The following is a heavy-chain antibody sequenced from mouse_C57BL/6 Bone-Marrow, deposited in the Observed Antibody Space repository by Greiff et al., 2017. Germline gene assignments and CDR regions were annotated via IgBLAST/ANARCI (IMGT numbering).Heavy chain of an antibody. Sequence: QVQLKQSGAELARHGASVKLSCKASGYTFTSYGISWVKQRTGQGLEWIGEIYPRSGNTYYNEKFKGKATLTADKSSSTAYMELRSLTSEDSAVYFCARGRITTVVAPFAYWGQGTLVTVSA. D-gene: IGHD1-1*01. CDR3: ARGRITTVVAPFAY. CDR1: GYTFTSYG. V-gene: IGHV1-81*01. J-gene: IGHJ3*01. CDR2: IYPRSGNT.